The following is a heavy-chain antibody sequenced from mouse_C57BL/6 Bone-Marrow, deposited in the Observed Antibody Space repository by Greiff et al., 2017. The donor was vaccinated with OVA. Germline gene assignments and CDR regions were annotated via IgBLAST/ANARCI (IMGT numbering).Heavy chain of an antibody. J-gene: IGHJ2*01. V-gene: IGHV14-4*01. CDR3: TTLDGYYGGLFDY. D-gene: IGHD2-3*01. CDR1: GFNIKDDY. CDR2: IDPENGDT. Sequence: EVKLQESGAELVRPGASVKLSCTASGFNIKDDYMHWVKQRPEQGLEWIGWIDPENGDTEYASKFQGKATITADTSSNTAYLQLSSLTSEDTAVYYCTTLDGYYGGLFDYWGQGTTLTVSS.